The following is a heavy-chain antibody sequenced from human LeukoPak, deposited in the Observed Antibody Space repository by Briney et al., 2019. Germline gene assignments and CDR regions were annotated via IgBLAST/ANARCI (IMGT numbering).Heavy chain of an antibody. J-gene: IGHJ4*02. CDR3: ARGKGSGFYYNY. D-gene: IGHD3-22*01. V-gene: IGHV3-23*01. Sequence: GSLRLSWAASGFTFSNYAMNWVRQAPGKGLEWVSAISGSGGSTYYADSVKGRFTISRDNSKNTLYLQMNSLRAEDTAVYYCARGKGSGFYYNYWGQGTLVTVAS. CDR2: ISGSGGST. CDR1: GFTFSNYA.